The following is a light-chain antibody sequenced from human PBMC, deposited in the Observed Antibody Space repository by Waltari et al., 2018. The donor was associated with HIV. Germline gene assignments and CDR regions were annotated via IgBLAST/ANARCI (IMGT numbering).Light chain of an antibody. CDR2: NVS. CDR1: SSDVGAYNY. Sequence: QSALTQPRSVSESPGQSVTISCTGTSSDVGAYNYVSWYQQHPGRAPKFLIYNVSRRPAGVPDRFSGSKSGNTASLTISGLQAEDEADYYCSSYAGTSNFVLFGGGTKLTVL. CDR3: SSYAGTSNFVL. V-gene: IGLV2-11*01. J-gene: IGLJ2*01.